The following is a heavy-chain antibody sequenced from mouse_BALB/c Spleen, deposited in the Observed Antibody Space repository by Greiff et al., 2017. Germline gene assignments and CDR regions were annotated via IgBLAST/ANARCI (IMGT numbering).Heavy chain of an antibody. CDR2: ISSGGGNT. CDR1: GFTFSSYT. CDR3: ARWANDYDY. Sequence: EVKLVESGGGLVKPGGSLKLSCAASGFTFSSYTMSWVRQTPEKRLEWVATISSGGGNTYYPDSVKGRFTISRDNAKNNLYLQMSSLRSEDTALYYCARWANDYDYWGQGTTLTVSS. V-gene: IGHV5-9*03. J-gene: IGHJ2*01. D-gene: IGHD2-4*01.